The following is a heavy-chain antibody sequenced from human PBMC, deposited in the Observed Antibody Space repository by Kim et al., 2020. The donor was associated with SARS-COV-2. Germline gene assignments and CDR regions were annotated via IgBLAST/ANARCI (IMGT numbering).Heavy chain of an antibody. J-gene: IGHJ5*02. CDR3: ARLRIAAAGTGFDP. V-gene: IGHV5-51*01. Sequence: SPHFQGQATISADTSISTAYLQWSSLKASDTAMYYCARLRIAAAGTGFDPWGQGTLVTVSS. D-gene: IGHD6-13*01.